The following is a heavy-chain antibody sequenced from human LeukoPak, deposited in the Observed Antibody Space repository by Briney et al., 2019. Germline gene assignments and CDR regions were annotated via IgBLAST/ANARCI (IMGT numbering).Heavy chain of an antibody. CDR2: ISSGGSTI. Sequence: GGSLRLSCAASGFTFSDYYMSWIRQAPGKGLEWVSYISSGGSTIYYADSVKGRFTISRDNAKNSLYLQMNSLRAEDTAVYYCAAYSSSAPFDYWGQGTLVTVSS. CDR1: GFTFSDYY. J-gene: IGHJ4*02. D-gene: IGHD6-6*01. V-gene: IGHV3-11*04. CDR3: AAYSSSAPFDY.